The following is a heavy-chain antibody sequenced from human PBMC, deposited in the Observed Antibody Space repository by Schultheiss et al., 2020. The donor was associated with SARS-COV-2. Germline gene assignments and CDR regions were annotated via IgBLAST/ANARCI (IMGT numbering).Heavy chain of an antibody. Sequence: GESLKISCKGSGYSFTSYWISWVRQMPGKGLEWMGIIYPGDSDTRYSPSFQGQVTISADKSISTAYLQWSSLKASDTAMYYCARPKDTAMVTVDYWGQGTLVTVSS. V-gene: IGHV5-51*01. D-gene: IGHD5-18*01. CDR3: ARPKDTAMVTVDY. CDR1: GYSFTSYW. CDR2: IYPGDSDT. J-gene: IGHJ4*02.